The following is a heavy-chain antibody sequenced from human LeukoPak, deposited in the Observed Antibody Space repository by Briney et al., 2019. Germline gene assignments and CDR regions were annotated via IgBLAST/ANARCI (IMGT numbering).Heavy chain of an antibody. Sequence: SETLSLTCTVSGGSISSGDYYWSWIRQPPGKGLEWIGYIYYSGSTYYNPSLKSRVTISVDTSKNQFSLKLSSVTAADTAVYYCAGRAGYRQDYFDYWGQGTLVTVSS. CDR3: AGRAGYRQDYFDY. J-gene: IGHJ4*02. V-gene: IGHV4-30-4*01. D-gene: IGHD5-24*01. CDR1: GGSISSGDYY. CDR2: IYYSGST.